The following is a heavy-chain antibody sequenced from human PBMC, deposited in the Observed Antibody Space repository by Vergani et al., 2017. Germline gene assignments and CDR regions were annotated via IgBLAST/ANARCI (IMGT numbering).Heavy chain of an antibody. J-gene: IGHJ5*02. CDR2: IDPSDSYT. Sequence: EVQLVQSGAEVKKPGESLRISCKGSGYSFTSYWISWVRQMPGKGLEWMWRIDPSDSYTNYSPSFQGHVTISADKSISTAYLQWSSLKASDTAMYYCARVGWSYYDXSGYYYAPGGWFDPWGQGTLVTVSS. D-gene: IGHD3-22*01. V-gene: IGHV5-10-1*03. CDR3: ARVGWSYYDXSGYYYAPGGWFDP. CDR1: GYSFTSYW.